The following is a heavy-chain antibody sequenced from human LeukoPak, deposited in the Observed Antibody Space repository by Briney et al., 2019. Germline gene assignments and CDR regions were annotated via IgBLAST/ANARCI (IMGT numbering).Heavy chain of an antibody. Sequence: SETLSLTCDVSGDSISSPYYWSWVRQFPEKRLEWIGEMYHTGLSNYNPSLKSRVTMSVDKSKNQFSLKLRSVTAADTATYFCVNSLRGWNSHWGQGILVTVSS. V-gene: IGHV4-4*02. CDR2: MYHTGLS. CDR1: GDSISSPYY. J-gene: IGHJ4*02. CDR3: VNSLRGWNSH. D-gene: IGHD3-10*01.